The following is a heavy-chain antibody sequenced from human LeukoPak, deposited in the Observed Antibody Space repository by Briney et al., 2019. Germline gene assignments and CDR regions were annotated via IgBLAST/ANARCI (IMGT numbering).Heavy chain of an antibody. CDR3: ARRNRGRRSSSWYVDY. J-gene: IGHJ4*02. Sequence: ASVKVSCKASGYTFTGYYMHWVRQAPGQGLEWMGWMNPNSGNTGYAQKFQGRVTITRNTSISTAYMELSSLRSEDTAVYYCARRNRGRRSSSWYVDYWGQGTLVTVSS. CDR1: GYTFTGYY. D-gene: IGHD6-13*01. V-gene: IGHV1-8*03. CDR2: MNPNSGNT.